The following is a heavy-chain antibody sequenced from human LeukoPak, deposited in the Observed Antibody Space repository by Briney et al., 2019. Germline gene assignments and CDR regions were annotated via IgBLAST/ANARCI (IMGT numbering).Heavy chain of an antibody. V-gene: IGHV4-39*07. J-gene: IGHJ4*02. CDR2: IYYSGST. Sequence: SETLSLTCNVSGVSISSSSYYWGWVRQPPGRGLEWIGSIYYSGSTYYNPSLKSRVTISVDTSKNQFSLKLSSVTAADTAVYYCARINWNSVTLDYWGQGTLVTVSS. CDR3: ARINWNSVTLDY. D-gene: IGHD1-7*01. CDR1: GVSISSSSYY.